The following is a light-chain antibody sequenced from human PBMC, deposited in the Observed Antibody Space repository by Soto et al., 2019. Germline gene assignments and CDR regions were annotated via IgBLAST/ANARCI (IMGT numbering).Light chain of an antibody. Sequence: DVVMAQTPLSLSVDPGQPASISCKSSRSLLHITGETFLCWYLQKPGQSPQLLIYEVSTRVSGVPDRFSGSGSGTDFTLEISRVETDDVGIYYCMQSTQLPPTFGQGTRLEIK. CDR1: RSLLHITGETF. CDR2: EVS. J-gene: IGKJ5*01. CDR3: MQSTQLPPT. V-gene: IGKV2D-29*02.